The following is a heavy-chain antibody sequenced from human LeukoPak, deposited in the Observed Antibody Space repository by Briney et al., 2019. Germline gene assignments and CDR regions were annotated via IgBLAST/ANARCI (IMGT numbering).Heavy chain of an antibody. CDR1: GGSISSYY. D-gene: IGHD3-22*01. J-gene: IGHJ4*02. CDR3: ATDGYDSSGYYYDFDY. CDR2: IHYSGST. Sequence: SETLSLTCTVSGGSISSYYWSWIRQPPGKGLEWIGYIHYSGSTHYNPSLKSRVTISVDTSKNQVSLKLRSVTAADTAVYYCATDGYDSSGYYYDFDYWGQGTLVTVSS. V-gene: IGHV4-59*01.